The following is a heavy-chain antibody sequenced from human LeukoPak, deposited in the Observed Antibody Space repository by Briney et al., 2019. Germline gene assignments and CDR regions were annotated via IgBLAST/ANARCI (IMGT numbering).Heavy chain of an antibody. Sequence: SETLSLTCTVSGGSISSSSYYWGWIRQPPGKGLEWIGSIYYSGSTYYNPSLKSRVTISVDTSKNQFSLKLSSVTAADTAVYYCARDNWRGAVAGQAFDIWGQGTMVIVSS. CDR2: IYYSGST. CDR1: GGSISSSSYY. J-gene: IGHJ3*02. CDR3: ARDNWRGAVAGQAFDI. D-gene: IGHD6-19*01. V-gene: IGHV4-39*02.